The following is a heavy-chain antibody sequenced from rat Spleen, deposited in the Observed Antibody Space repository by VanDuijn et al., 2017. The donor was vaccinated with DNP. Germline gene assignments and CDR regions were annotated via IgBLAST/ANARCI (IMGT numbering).Heavy chain of an antibody. J-gene: IGHJ4*01. D-gene: IGHD1-12*02. CDR2: ISTSGSRT. Sequence: EVQLVESGGGLVQPGRSMKLSCAASGFTFSNYYMAWVRQAPTKGLEWVASISTSGSRTYYPDSVKGRFTISRDNAKSSLYLQMNSLKSEDTATYYCARQIYYYDGSYYYDYAMDAWGQGTSVTVSS. V-gene: IGHV5-25*01. CDR3: ARQIYYYDGSYYYDYAMDA. CDR1: GFTFSNYY.